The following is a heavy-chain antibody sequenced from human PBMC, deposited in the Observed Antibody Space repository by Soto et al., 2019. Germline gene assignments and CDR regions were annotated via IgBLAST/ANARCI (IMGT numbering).Heavy chain of an antibody. CDR2: ISYDGSLR. J-gene: IGHJ4*02. V-gene: IGHV3-30*03. D-gene: IGHD2-2*01. Sequence: QVHLVESGGGVVQPGTSLRLSCATSGVIFSNYGLQWVRQAPGRGLEWVAVISYDGSLRYYAGSVEGRFTISRDTSKNTLDPQLTSLRPEDTAVYYCGRGGKVKSSCPWGIEYCGQGNLVTVSS. CDR3: GRGGKVKSSCPWGIEY. CDR1: GVIFSNYG.